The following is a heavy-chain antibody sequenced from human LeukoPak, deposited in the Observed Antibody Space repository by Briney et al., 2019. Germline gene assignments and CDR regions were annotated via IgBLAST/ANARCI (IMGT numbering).Heavy chain of an antibody. J-gene: IGHJ4*02. V-gene: IGHV3-43*02. CDR3: ARESESSGWYDY. CDR2: ISGDGGST. D-gene: IGHD6-19*01. CDR1: GXMFHDYA. Sequence: GGSLRLSCAAPGXMFHDYAIHWVRQAPGKGLEWVSLISGDGGSTFYADSVKGRFTISRDNSKNSLYLQMSSLRSEDTALYYCARESESSGWYDYWGQGTLVTVSS.